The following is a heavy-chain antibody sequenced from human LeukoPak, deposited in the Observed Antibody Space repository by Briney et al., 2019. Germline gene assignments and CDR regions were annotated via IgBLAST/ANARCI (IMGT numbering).Heavy chain of an antibody. J-gene: IGHJ4*02. V-gene: IGHV4-59*08. CDR1: GGPLTGYF. D-gene: IGHD2-2*01. CDR2: VFYSGNT. Sequence: SETLSLTCTVSGGPLTGYFWSWIRQPPGKGLEWLGYVFYSGNTRYNPSLESRVTTSADTSKNQFSLRLTSVAAADTAVYYCARRGTITYAYFDYWSQGTLVTVSS. CDR3: ARRGTITYAYFDY.